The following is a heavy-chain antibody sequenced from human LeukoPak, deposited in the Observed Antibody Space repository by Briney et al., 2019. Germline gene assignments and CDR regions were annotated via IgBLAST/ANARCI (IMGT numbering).Heavy chain of an antibody. CDR2: IYYSGST. D-gene: IGHD1-26*01. J-gene: IGHJ3*02. Sequence: SETLSLTCTVSGGSISGYYWSWIRQPPGKGLEWIGYIYYSGSTSYNPSLKSRVTISVDTSKDQFSLKLSSVTAADTAVYYCAREGARWEPSFSAFDIWGQGTMVTVSS. V-gene: IGHV4-59*01. CDR1: GGSISGYY. CDR3: AREGARWEPSFSAFDI.